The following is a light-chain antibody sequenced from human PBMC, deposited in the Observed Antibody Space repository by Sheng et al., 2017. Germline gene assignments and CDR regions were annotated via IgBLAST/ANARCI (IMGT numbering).Light chain of an antibody. V-gene: IGKV3-11*01. Sequence: EIVLTQSPATLSLSPGERATLSCRASQSVSRYLAWYQQKPGQAPRLLIYDTSNRATGIPARFSGSGSGTDFTLTISSLEPEDFATYYCQQALSFPYTFGQGTKLEIK. CDR1: QSVSRY. CDR2: DTS. J-gene: IGKJ2*01. CDR3: QQALSFPYT.